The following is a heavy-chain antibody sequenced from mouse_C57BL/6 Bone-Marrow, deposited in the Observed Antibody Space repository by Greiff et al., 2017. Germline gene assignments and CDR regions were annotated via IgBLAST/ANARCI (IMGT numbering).Heavy chain of an antibody. CDR2: ISSGGSYT. V-gene: IGHV5-6*02. CDR1: GFTFSSYG. D-gene: IGHD1-1*01. Sequence: DVMLVESGGDLVKPGGSLKLSCAASGFTFSSYGMSWVRQTPDKRLEWVATISSGGSYTYYPDSVKGRFTISRDNAKNTLYLQMSSLKSEDTAMYYCARHGDYYGSFWYFDVWGTGTTVTVSS. CDR3: ARHGDYYGSFWYFDV. J-gene: IGHJ1*03.